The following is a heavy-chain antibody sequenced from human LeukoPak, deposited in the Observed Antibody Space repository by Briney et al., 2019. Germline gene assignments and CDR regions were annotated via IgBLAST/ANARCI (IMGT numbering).Heavy chain of an antibody. V-gene: IGHV1-8*03. Sequence: ASVKVSCKASGYTFTSYDINWVRQATGQGLEWMGWMNPNSGNTGYEQKFQGRVTITRNTSISTAYMELSSLRSEDTAVYYCARGFRVQRRIAARTPYYFDYWGQGTLVTVSS. CDR1: GYTFTSYD. D-gene: IGHD6-6*01. CDR3: ARGFRVQRRIAARTPYYFDY. J-gene: IGHJ4*02. CDR2: MNPNSGNT.